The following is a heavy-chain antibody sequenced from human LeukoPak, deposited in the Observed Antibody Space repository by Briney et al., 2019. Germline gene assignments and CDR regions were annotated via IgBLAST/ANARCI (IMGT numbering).Heavy chain of an antibody. D-gene: IGHD6-25*01. Sequence: SETLSLTCAVYGGSFSGYYWTWIRQLPEKGMEWIGEINQSGSRNYNPSLKSRVTISVDTSKNQFSLKVTSVTAADTAVYYCARARGAEAIDYWGQGTLVTVSS. CDR1: GGSFSGYY. J-gene: IGHJ4*02. CDR2: INQSGSR. CDR3: ARARGAEAIDY. V-gene: IGHV4-34*01.